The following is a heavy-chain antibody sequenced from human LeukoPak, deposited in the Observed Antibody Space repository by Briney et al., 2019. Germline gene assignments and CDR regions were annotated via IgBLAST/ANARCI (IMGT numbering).Heavy chain of an antibody. CDR3: ARGGVYYFYYYMDV. D-gene: IGHD3-16*01. CDR1: GFTVSSNY. J-gene: IGHJ6*03. Sequence: GGSLRLSCSASGFTVSSNYMSWVRQAPGKGLEWVSVIYSGGSTYYADSVKGRFTISRDNSKNTLYLQMNSLRAEDTAVYYCARGGVYYFYYYMDVWGKGTTVIVSS. V-gene: IGHV3-66*01. CDR2: IYSGGST.